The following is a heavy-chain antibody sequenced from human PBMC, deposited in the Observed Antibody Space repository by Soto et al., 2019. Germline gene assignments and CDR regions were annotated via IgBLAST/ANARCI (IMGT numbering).Heavy chain of an antibody. CDR2: INAGNGNT. D-gene: IGHD3-3*01. J-gene: IGHJ3*02. V-gene: IGHV1-3*01. CDR1: GYTFTSYY. Sequence: QVQLVQSGAEVKKPGASVKVSCKASGYTFTSYYMHWVRQAPGQGLEWMGWINAGNGNTKYSQKFQGRVTITRDTSASTAYMELSSLRSEDTAVYYCASYDYWGKGAFDIWGQGTMVTVSS. CDR3: ASYDYWGKGAFDI.